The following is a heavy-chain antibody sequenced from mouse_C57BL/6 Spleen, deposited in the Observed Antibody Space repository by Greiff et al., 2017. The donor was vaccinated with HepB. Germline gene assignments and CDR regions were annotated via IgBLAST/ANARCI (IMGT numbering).Heavy chain of an antibody. J-gene: IGHJ4*01. CDR3: ARSPYYDYDGGMDY. V-gene: IGHV1-26*01. D-gene: IGHD2-4*01. CDR1: GYTFTDYY. Sequence: EVQLQQSGPELVKPGASVKISCKASGYTFTDYYMNWVKQSHGKSLEWIGDINPNNGGTSYNQKFKGKATLTVDKSSSTAYMELRSLTSEDSAVYYCARSPYYDYDGGMDYWGQGTSVTVSS. CDR2: INPNNGGT.